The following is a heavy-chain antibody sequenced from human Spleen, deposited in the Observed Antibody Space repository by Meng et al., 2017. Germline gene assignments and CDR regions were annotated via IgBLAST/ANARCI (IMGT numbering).Heavy chain of an antibody. D-gene: IGHD3-10*01. CDR1: GYSITSAYY. Sequence: SETLSLTCAVSGYSITSAYYWGWIRQPPGKGLEWIGTVTHSGSTYYNPSLKSRVSILVDTSNNQFSLKLSSVTAADTAVYYCARELWFGDFSSNNYYYGMDVWGRGTTVTVSS. V-gene: IGHV4-38-2*02. CDR2: VTHSGST. CDR3: ARELWFGDFSSNNYYYGMDV. J-gene: IGHJ6*02.